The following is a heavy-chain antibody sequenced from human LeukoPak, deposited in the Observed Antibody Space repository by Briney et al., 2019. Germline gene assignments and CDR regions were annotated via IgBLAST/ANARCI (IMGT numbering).Heavy chain of an antibody. CDR2: ISYDGSNK. D-gene: IGHD5-12*01. V-gene: IGHV3-30-3*01. CDR3: ARGRYSGYDPFDY. CDR1: GFTFSSYA. J-gene: IGHJ4*02. Sequence: PGGSLRLSCAASGFTFSSYAMHWVRQAPGKGLEWVAVISYDGSNKYYADSVKGRFTISRDNSKNTLYLQMNSLRAEDTAVYYCARGRYSGYDPFDYWGQGTLVTVSS.